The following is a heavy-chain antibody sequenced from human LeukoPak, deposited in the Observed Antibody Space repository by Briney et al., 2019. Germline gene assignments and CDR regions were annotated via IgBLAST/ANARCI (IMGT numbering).Heavy chain of an antibody. CDR1: GYTFTSYD. J-gene: IGHJ4*02. CDR2: MNPNSGNT. CDR3: ARVGIAAAGTGYFDY. D-gene: IGHD6-13*01. Sequence: GASVKVSCKASGYTFTSYDINWVRQATGQGLEWMGWMNPNSGNTNYAQKLQGRVTMTTDTSTSTAYMELRSLRSNDTAVHYCARVGIAAAGTGYFDYWGQGTLVTVSS. V-gene: IGHV1-18*01.